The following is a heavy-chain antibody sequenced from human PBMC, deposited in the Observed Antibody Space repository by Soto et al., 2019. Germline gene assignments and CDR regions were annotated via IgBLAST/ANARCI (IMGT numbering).Heavy chain of an antibody. D-gene: IGHD5-12*01. CDR3: ARDRDGYNWFDP. CDR2: IYYSGST. V-gene: IGHV4-61*08. CDR1: GGSISSGGYS. J-gene: IGHJ5*02. Sequence: SETLSLTCAVSGGSISSGGYSWSWVRQPPGKGLEWIGYIYYSGSTNYNPSLKSRVTISVDTSKNQFSLKLSSVTAADTAVYYCARDRDGYNWFDPWGQGTLVTVSS.